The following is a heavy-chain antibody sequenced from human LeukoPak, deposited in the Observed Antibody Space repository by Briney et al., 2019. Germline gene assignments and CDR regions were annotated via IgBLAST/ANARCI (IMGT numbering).Heavy chain of an antibody. Sequence: GESLKISCKGSGYSFTSYWIGWVRQMPGKGLEWMGIIYPGDSDTRYSPSFQGQVTISADKSISTAYLQWSSLKASDTAMYYCARGYCSGGSCSPWDVWGQGTTVTVSS. CDR3: ARGYCSGGSCSPWDV. D-gene: IGHD2-15*01. CDR2: IYPGDSDT. CDR1: GYSFTSYW. J-gene: IGHJ6*02. V-gene: IGHV5-51*01.